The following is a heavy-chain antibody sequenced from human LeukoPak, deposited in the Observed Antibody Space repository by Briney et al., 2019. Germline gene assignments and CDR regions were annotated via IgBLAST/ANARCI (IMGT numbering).Heavy chain of an antibody. CDR2: NYYRGST. CDR3: ARTTEGGYSYGYFYYYYMDV. CDR1: GDSISSYY. D-gene: IGHD5-18*01. V-gene: IGHV4-59*01. J-gene: IGHJ6*03. Sequence: PSETLSLTCTVSGDSISSYYWSWFRQPPGKGGEGSGYNYYRGSTNYKSSLKSRVTISVAPSKNPFSLKLSSVTAADTAVYYCARTTEGGYSYGYFYYYYMDVWGKGTTVTISS.